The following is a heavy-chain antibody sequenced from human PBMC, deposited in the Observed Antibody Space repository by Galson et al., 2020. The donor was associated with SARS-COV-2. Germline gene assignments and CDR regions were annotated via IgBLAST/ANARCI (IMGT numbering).Heavy chain of an antibody. Sequence: GFTFSSYWMSWIRQAPGKGLEWVANIKQDGSEKYYVDSVKGRFTISRDNAKNSLYLQMNSLRAEDTAVYYCARDRVARILLTAEVYYYYGMDVWGQGTTVTVSS. CDR3: ARDRVARILLTAEVYYYYGMDV. D-gene: IGHD2-15*01. V-gene: IGHV3-7*01. CDR2: IKQDGSEK. J-gene: IGHJ6*02. CDR1: GFTFSSYW.